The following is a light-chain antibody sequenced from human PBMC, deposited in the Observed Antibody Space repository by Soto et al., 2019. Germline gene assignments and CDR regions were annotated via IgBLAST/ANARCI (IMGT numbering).Light chain of an antibody. V-gene: IGLV3-9*01. J-gene: IGLJ2*01. CDR3: QVWDSSTVV. CDR1: NIGSKS. CDR2: RDI. Sequence: SYELTQPLSVSVAPGQTARITCGGNNIGSKSVHWYQQKPGQAPVLVMYRDINRPSGIPERFSGSISGNTATLTISRAQAGDEADYYCQVWDSSTVVFGGGTKLTVL.